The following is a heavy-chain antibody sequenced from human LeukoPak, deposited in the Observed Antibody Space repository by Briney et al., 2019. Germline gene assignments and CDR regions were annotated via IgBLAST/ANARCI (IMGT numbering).Heavy chain of an antibody. D-gene: IGHD2-15*01. CDR1: GGFNTHYY. CDR2: FYHSGST. J-gene: IGHJ4*02. Sequence: SETLSLTCSVSGGFNTHYYWSWIRQPPGKGLEWIGYFYHSGSTNYNPSLKSRVTISVDTSKNHFSLKLSSVTAADTAVYYCARQTGVAVATFYFDDWGQGTQVTVSS. V-gene: IGHV4-59*08. CDR3: ARQTGVAVATFYFDD.